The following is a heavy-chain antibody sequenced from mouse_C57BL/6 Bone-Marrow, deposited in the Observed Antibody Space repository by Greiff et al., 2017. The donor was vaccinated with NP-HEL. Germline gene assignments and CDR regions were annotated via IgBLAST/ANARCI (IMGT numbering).Heavy chain of an antibody. D-gene: IGHD3-2*02. V-gene: IGHV1-26*01. Sequence: VQLQQSGPELVKPGASVKISCKASGYTFTDYYMNWVKQSHGKSLEWIGDINPNNGGTSYNQKFKGKATLTVDKSSSTAYMELRSLTSEDSAVYYCASRDSSGYVWFAYWGQGTLVTVSA. J-gene: IGHJ3*01. CDR1: GYTFTDYY. CDR3: ASRDSSGYVWFAY. CDR2: INPNNGGT.